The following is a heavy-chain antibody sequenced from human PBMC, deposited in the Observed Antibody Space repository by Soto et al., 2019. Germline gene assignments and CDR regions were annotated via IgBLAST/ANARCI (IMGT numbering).Heavy chain of an antibody. V-gene: IGHV4-59*10. CDR2: IDTSGST. Sequence: SQRRSLACALCGGCLTSYYWSWIRQHAGMCLEWIWRIDTSGSTNYNRSLKWPLTTWVDTCKNQSSLKLTSVTAADPAVYFCAGDHGCYYYGMGVWGQGTTGTVSS. D-gene: IGHD6-19*01. CDR3: AGDHGCYYYGMGV. CDR1: GGCLTSYY. J-gene: IGHJ6*02.